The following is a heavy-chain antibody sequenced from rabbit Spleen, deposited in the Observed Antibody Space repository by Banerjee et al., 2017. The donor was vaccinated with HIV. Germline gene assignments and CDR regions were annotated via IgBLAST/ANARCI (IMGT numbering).Heavy chain of an antibody. CDR1: GFSFSSYYW. J-gene: IGHJ4*01. Sequence: QQQLVESGGGLVKPGASLTLTCTASGFSFSSYYWICWVRQAPGKGPEWIACISTNRGTTWYASWAKGRFTISKTSSTTVTLRMTSLTVADTATYFCTRDSGSGPYIDGYFNLWGPGTLVTVS. CDR3: TRDSGSGPYIDGYFNL. D-gene: IGHD1-1*01. V-gene: IGHV1S45*01. CDR2: ISTNRGTT.